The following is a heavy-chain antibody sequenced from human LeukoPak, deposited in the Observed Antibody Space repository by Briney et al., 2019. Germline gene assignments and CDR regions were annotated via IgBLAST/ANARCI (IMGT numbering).Heavy chain of an antibody. V-gene: IGHV4-39*01. Sequence: SETLSLTCTVSGGSISTSSYYWGWIRQPPGKGLEWIGSIYYSGNTYYNPSLKSRVTISVDTSKNQFSLKLSSVTAADTAVYYCARRFEGYLFDYWGQGTLVTVSS. J-gene: IGHJ4*02. CDR1: GGSISTSSYY. CDR3: ARRFEGYLFDY. D-gene: IGHD3-16*01. CDR2: IYYSGNT.